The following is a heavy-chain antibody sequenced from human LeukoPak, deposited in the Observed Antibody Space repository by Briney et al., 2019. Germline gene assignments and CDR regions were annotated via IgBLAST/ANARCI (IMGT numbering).Heavy chain of an antibody. CDR1: GFAFSTYG. V-gene: IGHV3-23*01. Sequence: GGSLRLSCAVSGFAFSTYGMSWVRQAPGKGLEWVSAMSGSGDRTYYADSVKGRFTISRDNSKNTLYLQVNSLRAEDTAVYSCAKDRVGALLYFDSWGQGTLVTVSS. CDR2: MSGSGDRT. D-gene: IGHD1-26*01. J-gene: IGHJ4*02. CDR3: AKDRVGALLYFDS.